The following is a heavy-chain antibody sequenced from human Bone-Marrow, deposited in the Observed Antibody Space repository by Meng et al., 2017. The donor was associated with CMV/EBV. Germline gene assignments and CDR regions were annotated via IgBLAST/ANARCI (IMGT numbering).Heavy chain of an antibody. D-gene: IGHD2-2*01. CDR2: IIPIFGTA. V-gene: IGHV1-69*05. CDR1: GGTFSSYA. J-gene: IGHJ3*02. Sequence: SVKVSCKASGGTFSSYAISWVRQAPGQGLEWMGGIIPIFGTANYAQKFQGRVTMTTDTSTSTAYMELRSLRSDDTAVYYCARERCSSTSCYGIDAFDIWGQGTMVTVSS. CDR3: ARERCSSTSCYGIDAFDI.